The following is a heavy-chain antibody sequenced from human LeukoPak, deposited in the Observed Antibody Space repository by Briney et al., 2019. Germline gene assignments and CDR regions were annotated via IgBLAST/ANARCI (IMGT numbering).Heavy chain of an antibody. D-gene: IGHD3-22*01. CDR2: IYSDSST. V-gene: IGHV3-53*01. Sequence: GGSLRLSCAASGFTVSNNYMNWVRQAPGKGLEWVSLIYSDSSTNYADSVKGRFTISRDTSKNTLYLQMNSLRVEDTAVYYCAKGPRPGSSGYPNLDHWGQGKLVTVSS. CDR3: AKGPRPGSSGYPNLDH. J-gene: IGHJ4*02. CDR1: GFTVSNNY.